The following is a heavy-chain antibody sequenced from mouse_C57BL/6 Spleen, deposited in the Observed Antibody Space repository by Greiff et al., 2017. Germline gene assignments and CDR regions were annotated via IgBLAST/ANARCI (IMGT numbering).Heavy chain of an antibody. CDR1: GYTFTSYW. D-gene: IGHD3-2*02. V-gene: IGHV1-55*01. CDR2: IYPGSGST. Sequence: VQLQQPGAELVKPGASVKMSCKASGYTFTSYWITWVKQRPGQGLEWIGDIYPGSGSTNYNEKFKGKATLTVDTSSSTAYMQLSSLTSEDSAVYYCARMEAKATGAMDYWGQGTSGAVSS. CDR3: ARMEAKATGAMDY. J-gene: IGHJ4*01.